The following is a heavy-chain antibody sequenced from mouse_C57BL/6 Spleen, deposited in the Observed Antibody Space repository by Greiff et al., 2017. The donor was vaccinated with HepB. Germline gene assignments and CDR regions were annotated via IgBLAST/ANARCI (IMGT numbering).Heavy chain of an antibody. D-gene: IGHD1-1*01. CDR2: ISYDGSN. Sequence: EVQRVESGPGLVKPSQSLSLTCSVTGYSITSGYYWNWIRQFPGNKLEWMGYISYDGSNNYNPSLKNRISITRDTSKNQFFLKLNSVTTEDTATYYCARGGYYGSTPRFAYWGQGTLVTVSA. CDR3: ARGGYYGSTPRFAY. CDR1: GYSITSGYY. V-gene: IGHV3-6*01. J-gene: IGHJ3*01.